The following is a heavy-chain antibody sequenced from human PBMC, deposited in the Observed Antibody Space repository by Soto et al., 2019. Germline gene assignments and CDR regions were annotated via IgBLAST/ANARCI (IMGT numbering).Heavy chain of an antibody. V-gene: IGHV3-48*03. Sequence: GYLRLDCVASASALGSYHMAWLRHPPGKGLEWLSYIDASGTVIYYADSVRGRFTVSRDNAKNSRFLQINSLRAEDTAVYYWARDLSGYAKDVWRQGTRVTVSS. D-gene: IGHD2-2*01. J-gene: IGHJ6*02. CDR1: ASALGSYH. CDR3: ARDLSGYAKDV. CDR2: IDASGTVI.